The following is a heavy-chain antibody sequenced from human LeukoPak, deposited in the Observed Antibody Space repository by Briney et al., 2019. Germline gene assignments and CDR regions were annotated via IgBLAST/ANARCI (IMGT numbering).Heavy chain of an antibody. CDR1: GFTFDNYG. Sequence: GGSLRLSCAASGFTFDNYGMSWVRQAPGKGLEWVSGINWKGGTTGYADSVKGRFTISRDNAKKSLYLQMNSLRAEDPALYYCATDLVVAGTGLGYWGQGTLVTVSS. CDR2: INWKGGTT. D-gene: IGHD6-19*01. CDR3: ATDLVVAGTGLGY. V-gene: IGHV3-20*04. J-gene: IGHJ4*02.